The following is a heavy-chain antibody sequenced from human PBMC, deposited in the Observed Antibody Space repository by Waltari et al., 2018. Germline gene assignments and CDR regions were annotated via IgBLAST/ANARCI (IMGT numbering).Heavy chain of an antibody. D-gene: IGHD4-17*01. CDR3: VTGLTTVTAKDYFDH. Sequence: EVQLVESGGGSVQPGGSLRLSGAASGMTFSNYWLNWVRQAPGKGLEWVANIKQDGSEKNYVDSVEGRFSISRDNAQNSLYLQMNSLRAEDTAIYYCVTGLTTVTAKDYFDHWGQGALVTVSS. J-gene: IGHJ4*02. V-gene: IGHV3-7*01. CDR1: GMTFSNYW. CDR2: IKQDGSEK.